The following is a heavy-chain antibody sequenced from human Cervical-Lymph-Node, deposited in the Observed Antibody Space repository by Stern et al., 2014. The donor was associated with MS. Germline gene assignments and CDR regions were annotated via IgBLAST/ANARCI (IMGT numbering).Heavy chain of an antibody. Sequence: QVQLVQSGAEVKQPGASVKVSCKASGYTFTHFYMPWVRQAPGQGLEWMGIINPSGGSTSYAQKFQGRVTMPRATSTSTVYMELSSVRSDDSALYYCAIGAFDIWGQGTMVTVSS. V-gene: IGHV1-46*01. CDR1: GYTFTHFY. J-gene: IGHJ3*02. CDR2: INPSGGST. CDR3: AIGAFDI.